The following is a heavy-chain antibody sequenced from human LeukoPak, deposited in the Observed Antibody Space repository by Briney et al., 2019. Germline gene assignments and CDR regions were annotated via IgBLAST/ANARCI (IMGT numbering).Heavy chain of an antibody. Sequence: GGSLRLSCAASGFTFDDYGMSWVRQAPGKGLEWVSGINWNGGSTGYADSVKGRFTISRDNAKNSLYLQMNSLRAEDTALYYCARRSLIDDYYYYLDVWGKGTTVTVSS. J-gene: IGHJ6*03. CDR3: ARRSLIDDYYYYLDV. CDR1: GFTFDDYG. CDR2: INWNGGST. V-gene: IGHV3-20*04. D-gene: IGHD2-8*01.